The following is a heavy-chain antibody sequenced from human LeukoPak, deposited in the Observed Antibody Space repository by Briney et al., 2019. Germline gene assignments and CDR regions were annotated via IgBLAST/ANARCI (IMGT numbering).Heavy chain of an antibody. CDR1: GGTFSSYA. Sequence: GASVKVSCKASGGTFSSYAISWVRQAPGQGLEWMGGIIPIFGTANYAQKFQGRVKITTDESTSTAYMELCSLSSEDTAVYYCATQTIFGVVIRDYWGQGTLVTVSS. D-gene: IGHD3-3*01. V-gene: IGHV1-69*05. CDR3: ATQTIFGVVIRDY. J-gene: IGHJ4*02. CDR2: IIPIFGTA.